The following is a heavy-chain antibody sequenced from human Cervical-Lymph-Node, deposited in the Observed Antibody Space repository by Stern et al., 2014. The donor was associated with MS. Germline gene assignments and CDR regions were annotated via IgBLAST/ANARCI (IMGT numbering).Heavy chain of an antibody. CDR2: IWYDGNKK. CDR3: ARGNWNYEGMGY. CDR1: GFTLSNYG. Sequence: VHLVESGGGVVQPGRPLGPPCAAPGFTLSNYGMPWVRQAPGKGLEWLAVIWYDGNKKYYADSVKGRFTISRDNSKNTLFLQMSSLTAEDTALYYCARGNWNYEGMGYWGQGTLVTVSS. J-gene: IGHJ4*02. D-gene: IGHD1-7*01. V-gene: IGHV3-33*01.